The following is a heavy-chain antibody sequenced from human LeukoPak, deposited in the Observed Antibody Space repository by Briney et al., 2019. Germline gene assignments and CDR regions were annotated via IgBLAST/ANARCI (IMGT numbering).Heavy chain of an antibody. J-gene: IGHJ4*02. D-gene: IGHD6-13*01. CDR1: GFTFSSYA. Sequence: GGSLRLSCAASGFTFSSYAMHWVRQAPGKGLEWVAVISYDGSNKYYADSVKGRFTISRDNSKNMLYLQMNSLRVEDTAVYYCAKEFVSRSSLSLDDWGQGTLATVSS. CDR2: ISYDGSNK. V-gene: IGHV3-30-3*01. CDR3: AKEFVSRSSLSLDD.